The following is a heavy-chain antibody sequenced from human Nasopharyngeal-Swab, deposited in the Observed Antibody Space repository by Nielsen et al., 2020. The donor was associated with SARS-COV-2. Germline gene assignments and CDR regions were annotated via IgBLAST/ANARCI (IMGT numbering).Heavy chain of an antibody. CDR2: INSDGSRT. CDR1: GFTFSSYG. CDR3: SRDPFGAMVDYFDY. Sequence: GESLKISCAASGFTFSSYGMHWVRQAPGKGLVWVSRINSDGSRTSYADSVKGRFTISRDNAKNTLYLQMNSLRAEDTAVYYCSRDPFGAMVDYFDYWGQGTLVTVSS. J-gene: IGHJ4*02. V-gene: IGHV3-74*01. D-gene: IGHD5-18*01.